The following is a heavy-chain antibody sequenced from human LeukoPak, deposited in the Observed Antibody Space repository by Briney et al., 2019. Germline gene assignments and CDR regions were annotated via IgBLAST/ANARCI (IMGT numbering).Heavy chain of an antibody. J-gene: IGHJ3*02. CDR3: ARDLADGYNSDAFDI. CDR1: GGSISSSNW. D-gene: IGHD5-24*01. V-gene: IGHV4-4*02. Sequence: SGTLSLTCAVSGGSISSSNWWSWVRPPPGKGLEWIGEIYHSGSTNYNPSLKSRVTISVDKSKNQFSLKLSSVTAADTAVYYCARDLADGYNSDAFDIWGQGTMVTVSS. CDR2: IYHSGST.